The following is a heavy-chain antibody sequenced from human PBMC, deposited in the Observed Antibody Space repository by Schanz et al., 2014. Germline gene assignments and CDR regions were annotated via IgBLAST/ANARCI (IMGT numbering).Heavy chain of an antibody. J-gene: IGHJ4*02. CDR2: ISYDGTNE. CDR3: AKDRGDGYSNGIFQY. CDR1: GFTFSQYG. Sequence: QVFLAESGGGVVQPGRSLRLSCAASGFTFSQYGMHWVRQAPGKGLEWVAVISYDGTNEYYAESVKGRITIARDNAKNTCYLHMNSLRNEDTAVYVCAKDRGDGYSNGIFQYWGLGTLVTVSS. D-gene: IGHD5-18*01. V-gene: IGHV3-30*18.